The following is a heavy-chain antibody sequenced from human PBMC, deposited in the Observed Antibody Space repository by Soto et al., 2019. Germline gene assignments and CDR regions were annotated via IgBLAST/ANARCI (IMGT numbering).Heavy chain of an antibody. CDR3: ARSNSGFSYGKIDY. V-gene: IGHV3-21*01. CDR1: GFTFSSHS. CDR2: ITTSSESK. J-gene: IGHJ4*02. D-gene: IGHD5-18*01. Sequence: GGSLRLSCAVSGFTFSSHSMNWVRQAPGKGLEWVSSITTSSESKYYTDSVKGRFTLSRDNAKNSLYLQMNSLRAEDTAVYYCARSNSGFSYGKIDYWGRGTLVTVSS.